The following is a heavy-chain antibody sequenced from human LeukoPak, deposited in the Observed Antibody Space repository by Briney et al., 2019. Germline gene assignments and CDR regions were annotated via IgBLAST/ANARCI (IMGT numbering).Heavy chain of an antibody. CDR2: ISWNSGST. V-gene: IGHV3-9*01. Sequence: GGSLRLSCAASGFDFDDYAMHWVRQVPGKGLEWVSGISWNSGSTRYADSVKGRFSISRDNAKNTLYLQMNSLRAEDTAVYYCARVRYYDILTGWGQGTLVTVSS. CDR3: ARVRYYDILTG. J-gene: IGHJ4*02. CDR1: GFDFDDYA. D-gene: IGHD3-9*01.